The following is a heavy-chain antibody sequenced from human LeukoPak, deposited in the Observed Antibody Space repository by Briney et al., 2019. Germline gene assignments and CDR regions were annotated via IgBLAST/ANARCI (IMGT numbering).Heavy chain of an antibody. CDR2: IDYDSSHI. V-gene: IGHV3-21*01. D-gene: IGHD3-9*01. CDR3: TRDPLRYLRVGHYDY. CDR1: GFTFSSYA. J-gene: IGHJ4*02. Sequence: GGSLRLSCAASGFTFSSYAMSWVRQVPGKGLEWVSSIDYDSSHIYYAASVRGRFTISRDNARDSVYLQMDSLRVEDTAVYYCTRDPLRYLRVGHYDYWGQGTLVAVSS.